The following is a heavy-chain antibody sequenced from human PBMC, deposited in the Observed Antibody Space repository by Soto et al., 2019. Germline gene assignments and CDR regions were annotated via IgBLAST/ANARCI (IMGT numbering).Heavy chain of an antibody. CDR1: GGSFSGYY. D-gene: IGHD2-2*01. V-gene: IGHV4-34*01. CDR2: INHSGST. CDR3: ARGRRIVVVPAAIGWFDP. J-gene: IGHJ5*02. Sequence: TLSLTCAVYGGSFSGYYWSWIRQPPGKGLEWIGEINHSGSTNYNPSLKSRVTISVYTSKNHVYLKLSSVTAADAAVYYCARGRRIVVVPAAIGWFDPWAQGALVTVSS.